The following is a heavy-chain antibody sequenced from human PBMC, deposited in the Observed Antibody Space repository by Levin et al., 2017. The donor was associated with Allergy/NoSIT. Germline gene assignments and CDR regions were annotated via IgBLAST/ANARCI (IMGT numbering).Heavy chain of an antibody. D-gene: IGHD4-17*01. CDR2: ISSSSLYI. Sequence: GGSLRLSCAASGFTFSTYSINWVRQAPGKGLEWVSSISSSSLYIYYADSVRGRFTISRENAKNSLYLQMDSLRAEDTAVYYCARHNDYGDPRGMDVWGQGTTVTVS. J-gene: IGHJ6*02. CDR3: ARHNDYGDPRGMDV. V-gene: IGHV3-21*01. CDR1: GFTFSTYS.